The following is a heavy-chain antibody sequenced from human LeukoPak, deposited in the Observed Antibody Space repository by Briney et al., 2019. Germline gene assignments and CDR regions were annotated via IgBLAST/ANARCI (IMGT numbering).Heavy chain of an antibody. V-gene: IGHV3-11*01. Sequence: SGGSLRLSCAASGFTFSDYYMSWIRQAPGKGLEWVSYISSSGSTIYYADSVKGRFTISRDNAKNSLYLQMNSLRAEDTAVYYCARGLEVAGIHWFDPWGQGTLVTVSS. CDR1: GFTFSDYY. D-gene: IGHD6-19*01. CDR3: ARGLEVAGIHWFDP. CDR2: ISSSGSTI. J-gene: IGHJ5*02.